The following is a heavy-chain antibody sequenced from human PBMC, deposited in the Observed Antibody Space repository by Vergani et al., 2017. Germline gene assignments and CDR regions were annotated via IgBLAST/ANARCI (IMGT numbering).Heavy chain of an antibody. J-gene: IGHJ4*02. Sequence: EVQLLESGGGLVQPGGSLRLSCAASGFTFSSYAMSWVRQAPGTGLEWVSAISGSGGSTYYADSVKGRFTISRDNSKNTLYLQMNSLRAEDTAVYYCAKDPYYYDSSGQSFDYWGQGTLVTVSS. CDR1: GFTFSSYA. CDR3: AKDPYYYDSSGQSFDY. V-gene: IGHV3-23*01. D-gene: IGHD3-22*01. CDR2: ISGSGGST.